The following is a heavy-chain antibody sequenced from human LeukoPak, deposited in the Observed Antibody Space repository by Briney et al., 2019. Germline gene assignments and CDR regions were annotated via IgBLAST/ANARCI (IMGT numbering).Heavy chain of an antibody. Sequence: AGGSLRLSCAASGFTFSSYSMNWVRQAPGKGLEWVSSISSSSSYIYYADSVKGRFTISRDNAKNSLYLQMNGLRAEDTAVYYCARRGGYCSSTSCYRVRTPWFDPWGQGTLVTVSS. V-gene: IGHV3-21*01. CDR3: ARRGGYCSSTSCYRVRTPWFDP. J-gene: IGHJ5*02. CDR2: ISSSSSYI. D-gene: IGHD2-2*01. CDR1: GFTFSSYS.